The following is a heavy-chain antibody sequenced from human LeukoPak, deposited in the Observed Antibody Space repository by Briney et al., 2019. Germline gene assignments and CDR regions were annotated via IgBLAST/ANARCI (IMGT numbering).Heavy chain of an antibody. CDR3: ASGALSGDTYYYYGMDV. Sequence: PGRSLRLSCAASGFTFSSYGMHWVRQAPGKGLVWVSRINSDGSSTNYAESVKGRFTISRDNAKNTLYLQMNSLRAEDTAVYYCASGALSGDTYYYYGMDVWGQGTTVTVSS. CDR2: INSDGSST. J-gene: IGHJ6*02. V-gene: IGHV3-74*01. D-gene: IGHD3-10*01. CDR1: GFTFSSYG.